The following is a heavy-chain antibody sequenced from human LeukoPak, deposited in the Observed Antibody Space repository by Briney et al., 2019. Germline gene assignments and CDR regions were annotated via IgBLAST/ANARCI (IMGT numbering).Heavy chain of an antibody. J-gene: IGHJ3*02. CDR1: GGSISSSSYY. V-gene: IGHV4-39*07. Sequence: PSETLSLTCTVSGGSISSSSYYWGWIRQPPGKGLEWIGSIYYSGSTYYNPSLKSRVTISVDTSKNQFSLKVSSVTAADTAVYYCARSEDDNGAMFPFDIWGQGTMVTVSS. D-gene: IGHD4/OR15-4a*01. CDR3: ARSEDDNGAMFPFDI. CDR2: IYYSGST.